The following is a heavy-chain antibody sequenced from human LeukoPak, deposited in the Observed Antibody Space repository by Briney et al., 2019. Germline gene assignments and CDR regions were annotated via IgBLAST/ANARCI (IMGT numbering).Heavy chain of an antibody. CDR1: GFTFSSYG. D-gene: IGHD1-26*01. CDR3: AKIVGARSGGYFDY. Sequence: GGSLRLSCAASGFTFSSYGMHWVRQAPGKGLEWVAFIRYDGSNKYYADSVKGRFTISRDNSKNTLYLQMNSLRAEDTAVYYCAKIVGARSGGYFDYWGQGTLVTVSS. CDR2: IRYDGSNK. V-gene: IGHV3-30*02. J-gene: IGHJ4*02.